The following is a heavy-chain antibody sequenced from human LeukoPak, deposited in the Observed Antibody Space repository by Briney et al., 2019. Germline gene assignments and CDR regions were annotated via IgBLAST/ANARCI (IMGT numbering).Heavy chain of an antibody. CDR3: ARQGYYDSSGYYRDY. D-gene: IGHD3-22*01. V-gene: IGHV4-59*08. CDR2: IYYSGST. J-gene: IGHJ4*02. CDR1: GGSISSYY. Sequence: SEALSLTCTVSGGSISSYYWSWIRQPPGKGLEWIGYIYYSGSTNYNPSLKSRVTISVDTSKNQFSLKLSSVTAADTAVYYCARQGYYDSSGYYRDYWAREPWSPSPQ.